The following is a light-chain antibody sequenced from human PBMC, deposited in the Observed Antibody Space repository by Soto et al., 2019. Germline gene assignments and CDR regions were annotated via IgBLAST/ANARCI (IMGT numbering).Light chain of an antibody. CDR2: DVS. J-gene: IGLJ1*01. V-gene: IGLV2-14*03. CDR3: SSYTTSNTRQIV. Sequence: QSVLTQPVSVSGSPGQSITISCTGTSSDVGGYNYVSWYQHHPGKAPKLIIFDVSNRPSGVSNPFSGSKSGNTASLTISALQPEDEADYYCSSYTTSNTRQIVFGTGTKVTVL. CDR1: SSDVGGYNY.